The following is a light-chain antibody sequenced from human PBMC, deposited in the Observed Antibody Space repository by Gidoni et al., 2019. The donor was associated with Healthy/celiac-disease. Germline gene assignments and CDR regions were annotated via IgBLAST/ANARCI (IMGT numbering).Light chain of an antibody. Sequence: AIRMTQSPSSFSASTGDRVTITCRASQGISSDLAWYQQKPGKAPKLLIYAASTLQSGVPSRFSGSGSGTDFTLTIRCLQSEDFATYYCQQYYSYRTFGQGTKVEIK. CDR1: QGISSD. CDR3: QQYYSYRT. V-gene: IGKV1-8*01. J-gene: IGKJ1*01. CDR2: AAS.